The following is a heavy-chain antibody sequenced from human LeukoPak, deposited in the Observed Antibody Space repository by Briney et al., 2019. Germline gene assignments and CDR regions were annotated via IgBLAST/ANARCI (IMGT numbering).Heavy chain of an antibody. CDR2: INPNSGGT. V-gene: IGHV1-2*02. CDR3: ARENPIDGYNFHDY. D-gene: IGHD5-24*01. CDR1: GYTFTAYY. Sequence: ASVKVSCKASGYTFTAYYMHWVRQAPGQGLEWMGWINPNSGGTNYAQKFQGRVTMTRDTSISTAYMELSRLRSDDTAVYYCARENPIDGYNFHDYWGQGTLVTVSS. J-gene: IGHJ4*02.